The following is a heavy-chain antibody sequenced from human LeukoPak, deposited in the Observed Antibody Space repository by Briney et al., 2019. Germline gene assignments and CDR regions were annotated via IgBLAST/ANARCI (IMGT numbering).Heavy chain of an antibody. V-gene: IGHV5-10-1*01. Sequence: GESLRISCKGSGYSFTTYWITWVRQMPGKGLEWMGRIDASDSYTNYSPSFQGHVTISADKSINTAYLQWSSLKASDTAMYYCARRLRGGPSGGGLDYWGQGTLVTVSS. CDR2: IDASDSYT. CDR3: ARRLRGGPSGGGLDY. J-gene: IGHJ4*02. CDR1: GYSFTTYW. D-gene: IGHD2-15*01.